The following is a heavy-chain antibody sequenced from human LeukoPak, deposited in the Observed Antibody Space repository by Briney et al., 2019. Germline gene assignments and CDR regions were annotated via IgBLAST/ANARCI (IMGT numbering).Heavy chain of an antibody. J-gene: IGHJ4*02. CDR3: ARAWCGDCYGDLYFLFDY. Sequence: SETLSLTCTVSGGSISSYYWSWLRQPPGKGLEWLGYIYYSGSTNYNPSLKSRVTISVDTSKNQFSLKLSSVTAADTAVYYCARAWCGDCYGDLYFLFDYWGQGTLVTVSS. CDR1: GGSISSYY. V-gene: IGHV4-59*01. CDR2: IYYSGST. D-gene: IGHD2-21*02.